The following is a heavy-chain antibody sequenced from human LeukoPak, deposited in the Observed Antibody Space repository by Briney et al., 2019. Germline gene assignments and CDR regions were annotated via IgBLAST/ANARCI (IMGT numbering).Heavy chain of an antibody. Sequence: SETLSLTCTVSGGSISSGNYYWSWIRQPPGKGLEWIGYIYYSGSTYYNPSLKSRVTISVDTSKNQFSLKLSSVTAADTAVYYCARDDMAAIDYWGQGTLVTVSS. J-gene: IGHJ4*02. D-gene: IGHD3-22*01. V-gene: IGHV4-30-4*08. CDR1: GGSISSGNYY. CDR2: IYYSGST. CDR3: ARDDMAAIDY.